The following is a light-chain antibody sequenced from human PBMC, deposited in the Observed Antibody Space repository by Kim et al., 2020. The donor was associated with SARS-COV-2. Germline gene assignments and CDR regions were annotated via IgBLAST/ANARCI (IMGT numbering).Light chain of an antibody. CDR3: QQYKAVPYT. Sequence: DIQMTQSPSSLSASVGDRVTITCRASQSIKSYLNWYQQKPGKAPKLLICDASNLKKGVPSRFSGSGSGTHFTLTISSLQPEDFATYYCQQYKAVPYTFGQGTKLEI. CDR2: DAS. V-gene: IGKV1-39*01. J-gene: IGKJ2*01. CDR1: QSIKSY.